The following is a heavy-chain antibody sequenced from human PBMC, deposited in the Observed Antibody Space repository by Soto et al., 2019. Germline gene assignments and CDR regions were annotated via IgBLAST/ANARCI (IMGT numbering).Heavy chain of an antibody. V-gene: IGHV4-31*03. J-gene: IGHJ4*02. D-gene: IGHD3-9*01. CDR2: IYDSGST. Sequence: QVQLQESGPGLVKPSQTLSLTCTVSGGSISSGGYYWSWIRQHPGKGLEWIGYIYDSGSTYYYPSLKSRDTISRDTSKNKVSLILSYVTAQDTSVYYCASDQRTDDILAAYTWYFDYWGQGTLVTVST. CDR1: GGSISSGGYY. CDR3: ASDQRTDDILAAYTWYFDY.